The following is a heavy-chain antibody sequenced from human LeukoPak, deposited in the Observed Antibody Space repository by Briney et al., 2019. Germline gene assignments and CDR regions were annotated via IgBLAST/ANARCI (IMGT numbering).Heavy chain of an antibody. CDR3: ARHPMSPYGLVMDV. CDR1: GGSISSSSYY. CDR2: IYYSGST. Sequence: SETLSLTCTVSGGSISSSSYYWGWIRQPPGKGLEWIGSIYYSGSTYYNPSLKSRVTISVDTPKNQFSLKLSSVTAADTAVYYCARHPMSPYGLVMDVWGKGTTVTVSS. J-gene: IGHJ6*03. D-gene: IGHD3-10*01. V-gene: IGHV4-39*01.